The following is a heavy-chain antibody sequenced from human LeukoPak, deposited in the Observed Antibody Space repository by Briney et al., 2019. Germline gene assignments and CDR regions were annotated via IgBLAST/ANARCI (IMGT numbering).Heavy chain of an antibody. CDR1: GGSVSSGSYY. CDR3: ARVTVRGDYFDY. Sequence: PSETLSLTCTVSGGSVSSGSYYWSWIRQPPGKGLEWIGYIYYSGSTNYNPSLKSRVTISVDTSKNQFSLKLSSVTAADTAVYYCARVTVRGDYFDYWGQGTLVTVSS. J-gene: IGHJ4*02. D-gene: IGHD4-11*01. V-gene: IGHV4-61*01. CDR2: IYYSGST.